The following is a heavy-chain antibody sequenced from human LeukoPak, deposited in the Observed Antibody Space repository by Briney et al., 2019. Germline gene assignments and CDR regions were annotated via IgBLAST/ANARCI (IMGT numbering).Heavy chain of an antibody. CDR1: GGSISSYY. CDR2: IYTSGST. J-gene: IGHJ6*03. V-gene: IGHV4-4*07. Sequence: SETLSLTCTVSGGSISSYYWSWIRQPAGKGLEWIGRIYTSGSTNYNPSLKSRVTMSVDTSKNQFSLKLSSVTAADTAVYHCARAGGIAAAQGPYYYYMDVWGKGTTVTVSS. D-gene: IGHD6-13*01. CDR3: ARAGGIAAAQGPYYYYMDV.